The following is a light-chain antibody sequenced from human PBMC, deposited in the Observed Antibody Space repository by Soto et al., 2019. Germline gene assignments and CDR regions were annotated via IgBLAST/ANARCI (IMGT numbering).Light chain of an antibody. CDR2: AAS. CDR1: QSVPSDL. CDR3: HQYGRSPQT. Sequence: ELVWTQSPGTRSLFPGEGATFSCRASQSVPSDLLAWYQKNAGQDPRLVIYAASRRATGIPDRFSGSGSGTDFNLTISRLETEDFVVYLCHQYGRSPQTFGQGTKVDIK. V-gene: IGKV3-20*01. J-gene: IGKJ2*01.